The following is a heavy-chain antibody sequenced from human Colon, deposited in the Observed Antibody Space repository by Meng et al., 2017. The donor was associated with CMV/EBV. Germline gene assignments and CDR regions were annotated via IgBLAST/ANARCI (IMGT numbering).Heavy chain of an antibody. J-gene: IGHJ4*02. CDR3: ARSKMRQWLVRDRYFDH. CDR2: ISHDGSNK. Sequence: GGSLRLSCAASGFTFSSYAMHWVRQAPGKGLEWVAVISHDGSNKYYADSVKGRLTISRDNAKNSLSLQMNSLRAEDTAVYYCARSKMRQWLVRDRYFDHWGQGMLVTVSS. V-gene: IGHV3-30-3*01. D-gene: IGHD6-19*01. CDR1: GFTFSSYA.